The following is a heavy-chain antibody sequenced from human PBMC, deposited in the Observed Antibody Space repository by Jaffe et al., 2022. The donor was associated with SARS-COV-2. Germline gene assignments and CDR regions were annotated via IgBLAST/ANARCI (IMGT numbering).Heavy chain of an antibody. V-gene: IGHV3-30-3*01. Sequence: QVQLVESGGGVVQPGRSLRLSCAASGFTFSSYAMHWVRQAPGKGLEWVAVISYDGSNKYYADSVKGRFTISRDNSKNTLYLQMNSLRAEDTAVYYCARGGGGRSTHFDYWGQGTLVTVSS. CDR2: ISYDGSNK. D-gene: IGHD1-26*01. J-gene: IGHJ4*02. CDR1: GFTFSSYA. CDR3: ARGGGGRSTHFDY.